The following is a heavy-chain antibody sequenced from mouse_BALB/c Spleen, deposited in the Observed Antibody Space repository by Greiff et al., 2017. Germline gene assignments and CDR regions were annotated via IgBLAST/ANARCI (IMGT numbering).Heavy chain of an antibody. D-gene: IGHD2-3*01. Sequence: VQLQQSGTVLARPGASVKMSCKASGYSFTSYWMHWVKQRPGQGLEWIGAIYPGNSDTSYNQKFKGKAKLTAVTSASTAYMELSSLTNEDSAVYYCTRSGIRRVDGYYYAMDYWGQGTSVTVSS. J-gene: IGHJ4*01. CDR1: GYSFTSYW. CDR3: TRSGIRRVDGYYYAMDY. CDR2: IYPGNSDT. V-gene: IGHV1-5*01.